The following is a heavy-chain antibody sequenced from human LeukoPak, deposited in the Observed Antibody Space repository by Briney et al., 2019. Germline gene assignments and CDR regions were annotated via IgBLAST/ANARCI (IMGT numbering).Heavy chain of an antibody. J-gene: IGHJ6*03. CDR1: GFTVSSNY. CDR3: ARMANQQLVTTYYYYYYMDV. Sequence: PGGSLRLSCAASGFTVSSNYMSWVRQAPGKGLEWVSLIYSGGSTYYADSVKGRFTISRDNSKNPLCLQMNSLRAEDTAVYYCARMANQQLVTTYYYYYYMDVWGKGTTVTVSS. D-gene: IGHD6-6*01. CDR2: IYSGGST. V-gene: IGHV3-66*02.